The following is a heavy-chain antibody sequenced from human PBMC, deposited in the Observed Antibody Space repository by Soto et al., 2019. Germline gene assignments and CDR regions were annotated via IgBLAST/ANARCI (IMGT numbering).Heavy chain of an antibody. D-gene: IGHD5-18*01. CDR3: TRHTSDRYGPDS. V-gene: IGHV5-51*01. CDR2: IYPYDSET. J-gene: IGHJ5*01. CDR1: GYSFISYW. Sequence: LKISCKGSGYSFISYWIGWVRQMPGKGLQLMGIIYPYDSETRYSPSFQGLVTISADRSISTAYLQWSSLKTSDTAIYYCTRHTSDRYGPDSWGQGTLVTVPQ.